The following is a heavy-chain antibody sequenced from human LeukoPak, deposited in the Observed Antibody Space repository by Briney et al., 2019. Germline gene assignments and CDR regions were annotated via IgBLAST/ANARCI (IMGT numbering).Heavy chain of an antibody. V-gene: IGHV3-7*03. CDR2: INQDGSDK. CDR3: ARARREDYFDY. CDR1: GFTFSNYW. J-gene: IGHJ4*02. D-gene: IGHD1-26*01. Sequence: GGSLRLSCSASGFTFSNYWMSWVRQAPGKGLEWVANINQDGSDKYYVDSVRGRFTISRDNSKNTLYLQMNSLRAEDTAVYYCARARREDYFDYWGQGTLVTVSS.